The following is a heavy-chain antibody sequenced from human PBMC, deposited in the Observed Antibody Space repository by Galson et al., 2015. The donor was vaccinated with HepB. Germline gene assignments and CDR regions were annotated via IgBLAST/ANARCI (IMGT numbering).Heavy chain of an antibody. D-gene: IGHD2-2*02. V-gene: IGHV3-21*01. CDR3: ARGATPDLYYYYGMDV. Sequence: SLRLSCAASGFTFSSYSMNWVRQAPGKGLEWVSSISSSSSYIYYADSVKGRFTISRDNAKNSLYLQMNSLRAEDTAVYYCARGATPDLYYYYGMDVWGQGTTVTVSS. CDR2: ISSSSSYI. CDR1: GFTFSSYS. J-gene: IGHJ6*02.